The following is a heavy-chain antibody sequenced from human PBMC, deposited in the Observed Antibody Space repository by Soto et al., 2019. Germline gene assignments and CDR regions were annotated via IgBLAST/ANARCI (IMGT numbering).Heavy chain of an antibody. Sequence: ASVKVSCKASGYTFPSYDINWVRQAPGQGLEWVGWINPTSEYTAHAQKFQGRVTLTREISTATAYMELSSLTSEDTAVYFCARQVHPGHSSDWGPVPQFTVSS. CDR2: INPTSEYT. D-gene: IGHD2-15*01. CDR3: ARQVHPGHSSD. CDR1: GYTFPSYD. J-gene: IGHJ4*02. V-gene: IGHV1-8*01.